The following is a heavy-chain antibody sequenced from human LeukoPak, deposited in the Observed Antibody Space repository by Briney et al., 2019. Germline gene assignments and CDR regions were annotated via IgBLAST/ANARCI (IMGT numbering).Heavy chain of an antibody. CDR2: IYHGGST. J-gene: IGHJ4*02. V-gene: IGHV4-39*07. Sequence: SETLSLTCTVSGDSISSTNYYWGWIRQSPGTGLEWIGTIYHGGSTYYNPSLKSRVTISVDTSKNQFSLRLNSVTAADTAVYYCARDFRMTMVVYWGQGTLVTVSS. CDR3: ARDFRMTMVVY. D-gene: IGHD4/OR15-4a*01. CDR1: GDSISSTNYY.